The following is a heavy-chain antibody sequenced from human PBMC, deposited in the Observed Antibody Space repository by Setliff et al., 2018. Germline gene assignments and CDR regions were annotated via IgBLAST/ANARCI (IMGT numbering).Heavy chain of an antibody. CDR3: SRLVRYCTATSCQRLSGGEF. J-gene: IGHJ4*02. Sequence: ASVKVSCKASGYTFTNYGVTWVRQAPGQGLEWMGWISPYSGNTYYAPELQGRVTLTTDTSTTTAYLELRSLTSDDTAVYYCSRLVRYCTATSCQRLSGGEFWGQGPLVTVSS. D-gene: IGHD2-2*01. CDR1: GYTFTNYG. V-gene: IGHV1-18*01. CDR2: ISPYSGNT.